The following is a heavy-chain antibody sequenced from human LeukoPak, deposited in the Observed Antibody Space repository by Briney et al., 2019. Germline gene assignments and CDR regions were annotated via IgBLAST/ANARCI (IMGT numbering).Heavy chain of an antibody. J-gene: IGHJ4*02. Sequence: GGSLRLSCAASGFTFSDYYMSWIRQAPGKGLEWVSGINWNGGSTGYADSVKGRFTISRDNAKNSLYLQMNSLRAEGTALYHCARVGGEYCSGGSCYWYLYDYWGQGTLVTVSS. V-gene: IGHV3-20*01. CDR1: GFTFSDYY. CDR2: INWNGGST. D-gene: IGHD2-15*01. CDR3: ARVGGEYCSGGSCYWYLYDY.